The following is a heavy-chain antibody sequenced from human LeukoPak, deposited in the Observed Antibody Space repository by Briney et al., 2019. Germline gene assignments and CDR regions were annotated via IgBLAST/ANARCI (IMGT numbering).Heavy chain of an antibody. V-gene: IGHV4-30-2*01. Sequence: SETLSLTCTVSGGSISSGGYYWSWIRQPPGKGLEWIGYIYHSGSTYYNPSLKSRVTISVDRSKNQFSLKLSSVTAADTAVYYCAREGYYDILTGPRDYWGQGTLVTVSS. CDR1: GGSISSGGYY. CDR2: IYHSGST. J-gene: IGHJ4*02. CDR3: AREGYYDILTGPRDY. D-gene: IGHD3-9*01.